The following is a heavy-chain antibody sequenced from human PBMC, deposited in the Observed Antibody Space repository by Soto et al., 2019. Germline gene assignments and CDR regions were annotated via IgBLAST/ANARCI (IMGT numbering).Heavy chain of an antibody. J-gene: IGHJ4*02. CDR3: ARESSTYYDFWSGYYPLDY. D-gene: IGHD3-3*01. CDR1: GFTFSSYS. V-gene: IGHV3-48*02. Sequence: GALRLSCAASGFTFSSYSMNWVRQAPGKGLEWVSYISSSSSTIYYADSVKGRFTISRDNAKNSLYLQMNSLRDEDTAVYYCARESSTYYDFWSGYYPLDYWGQGTLVTVSS. CDR2: ISSSSSTI.